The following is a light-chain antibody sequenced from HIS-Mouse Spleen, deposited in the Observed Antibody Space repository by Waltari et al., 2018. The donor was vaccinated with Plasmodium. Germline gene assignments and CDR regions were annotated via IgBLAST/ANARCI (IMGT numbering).Light chain of an antibody. V-gene: IGKV1-39*01. CDR3: QQSYSTWT. CDR2: AAS. Sequence: DIQMTQSPSSLSASVGDRVTITCRASQSINSYLNWYQQKPGKAPKLLIYAASSLQSWVPSRFSGSGSGTDFTLTISSLQPEDFATYYCQQSYSTWTFGQGTKVEIK. CDR1: QSINSY. J-gene: IGKJ1*01.